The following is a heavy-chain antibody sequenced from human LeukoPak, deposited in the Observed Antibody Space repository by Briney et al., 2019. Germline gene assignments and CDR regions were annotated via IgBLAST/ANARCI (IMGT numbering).Heavy chain of an antibody. D-gene: IGHD3-10*01. CDR3: AKDIITIYGSGSYYNY. V-gene: IGHV3-23*01. CDR1: GFTFSSYA. CDR2: ISGSGGST. J-gene: IGHJ4*02. Sequence: GGSLRLSCAASGFTFSSYAMSWVRQAPGKGLEWVSAISGSGGSTYYADSVKGRFTISRDNSKNTLYLQMNSLRAEDTAVYYCAKDIITIYGSGSYYNYWGQGTLVTVSS.